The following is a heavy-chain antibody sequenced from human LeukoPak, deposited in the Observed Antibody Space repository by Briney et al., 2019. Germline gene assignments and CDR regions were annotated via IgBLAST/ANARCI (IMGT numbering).Heavy chain of an antibody. V-gene: IGHV1-2*02. J-gene: IGHJ5*02. D-gene: IGHD3-22*01. CDR2: INPNSGGT. CDR1: GYTFTGYY. CDR3: ARARRITMIVVANNRFDP. Sequence: GASVKVSCKASGYTFTGYYMHWVRQAPGQGLEWMGWINPNSGGTNYAQKFQGRVTMTRDTSISTAYMELSRLRSDDTAVYYCARARRITMIVVANNRFDPWGQGTLITVSS.